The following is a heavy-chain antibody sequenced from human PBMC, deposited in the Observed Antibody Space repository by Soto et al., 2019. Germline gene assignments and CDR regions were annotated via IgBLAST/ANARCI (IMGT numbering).Heavy chain of an antibody. CDR3: ARLNGYCISTNCHGYYGMDV. CDR2: INHSGST. J-gene: IGHJ6*02. Sequence: PSETQRHTYAVDDGNIGDYYCTWISQTPGTGLEWIGEINHSGSTNYNPSLKSRVTISVDTSKNEFSLRLSSVTAADTAVYYCARLNGYCISTNCHGYYGMDVWGQGTTVTVS. V-gene: IGHV4-34*01. D-gene: IGHD2-2*03. CDR1: DGNIGDYY.